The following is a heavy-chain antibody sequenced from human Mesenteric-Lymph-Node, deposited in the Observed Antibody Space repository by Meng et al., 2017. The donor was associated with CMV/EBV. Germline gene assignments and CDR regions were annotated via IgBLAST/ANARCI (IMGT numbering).Heavy chain of an antibody. CDR2: IRSDGSNT. Sequence: GESLKISCGVSGFTFSSYAMHWVRQAPGKGLEWVAVIRSDGSNTFYVDSVKGRFTISRDNYGDTLYLQMNSLRLDDTAVYYCAAYNWFDYWGQGTLVTVSS. J-gene: IGHJ4*02. V-gene: IGHV3-30*02. D-gene: IGHD1-20*01. CDR1: GFTFSSYA. CDR3: AAYNWFDY.